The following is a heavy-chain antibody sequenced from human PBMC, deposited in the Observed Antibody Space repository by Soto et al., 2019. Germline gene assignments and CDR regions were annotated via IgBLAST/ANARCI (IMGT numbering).Heavy chain of an antibody. Sequence: GASVKVSCKASGYTFTSYDINWVRQATGQGLEWMGWMNPNSGNTGYAQKFQGRVTMTRNTSISTAYMELSSLRSEDTAVYYCARGRRYCSGGSCHGVYAFDIWGQGTMVTVSS. CDR3: ARGRRYCSGGSCHGVYAFDI. V-gene: IGHV1-8*01. J-gene: IGHJ3*02. D-gene: IGHD2-15*01. CDR2: MNPNSGNT. CDR1: GYTFTSYD.